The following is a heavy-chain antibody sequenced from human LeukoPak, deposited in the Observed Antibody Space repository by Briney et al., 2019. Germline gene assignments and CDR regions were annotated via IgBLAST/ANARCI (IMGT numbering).Heavy chain of an antibody. CDR3: ARDHGDSSGYYDAFDI. D-gene: IGHD3-22*01. J-gene: IGHJ3*02. CDR2: IYTSGST. Sequence: SETLSLTCTVSGGSISSGSYYWSWIRQPPGKGLEWIGYIYTSGSTNYNPSLKSRVTISVDTSKNQFSLKLSSVTAADTAVYYCARDHGDSSGYYDAFDIWGQGTMVTVSS. CDR1: GGSISSGSYY. V-gene: IGHV4-61*01.